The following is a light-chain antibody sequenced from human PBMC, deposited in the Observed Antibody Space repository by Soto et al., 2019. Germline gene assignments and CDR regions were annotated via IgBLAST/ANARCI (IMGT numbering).Light chain of an antibody. V-gene: IGKV1-5*01. CDR2: DAS. Sequence: DIQMTQPPSTLTASVGDRVTITCRASQSISSWLAWYQQKPGKAPKVLIYDASSLESGVPSRFSGSGSGTEFTLTISSLQPDDFATYYCQQYYSYPWTFGQGTKVEIK. J-gene: IGKJ1*01. CDR3: QQYYSYPWT. CDR1: QSISSW.